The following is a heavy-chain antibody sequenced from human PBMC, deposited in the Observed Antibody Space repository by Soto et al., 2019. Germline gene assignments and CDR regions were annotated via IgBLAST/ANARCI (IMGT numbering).Heavy chain of an antibody. CDR2: INGDGSSI. CDR3: TRRGCSTTGCYFN. CDR1: GFPFSSYW. Sequence: EVRLVESGGDLVQPGGSLRLSCAASGFPFSSYWMHWVGQAPGKGLEWVSRINGDGSSINYADSVKGRFTISRDNAKNTLYLQMNSLRVEDAAVYYCTRRGCSTTGCYFNWGRGTLVTVSS. J-gene: IGHJ4*02. D-gene: IGHD2-2*01. V-gene: IGHV3-74*01.